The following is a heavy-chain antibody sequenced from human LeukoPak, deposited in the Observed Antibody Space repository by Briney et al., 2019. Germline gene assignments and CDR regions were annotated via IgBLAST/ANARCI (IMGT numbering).Heavy chain of an antibody. CDR1: YISTYY. Sequence: SETLSLTCTVSYISTYYWSWIRQPPGKGLEWIGYVYYSGSTNYNPSLKSRVTISVDTSKNQFSLKLSSVTAADTAVYYCARLVSSGWYILDYFDYWGQGTLVTVSS. CDR3: ARLVSSGWYILDYFDY. V-gene: IGHV4-59*08. J-gene: IGHJ4*02. D-gene: IGHD6-19*01. CDR2: VYYSGST.